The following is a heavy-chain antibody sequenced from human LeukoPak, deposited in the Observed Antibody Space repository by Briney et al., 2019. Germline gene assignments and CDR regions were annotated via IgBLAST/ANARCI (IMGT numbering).Heavy chain of an antibody. D-gene: IGHD4-17*01. CDR1: GGTFSSYA. J-gene: IGHJ4*02. CDR3: AREINDYGEG. Sequence: SVKVSCKASGGTFSSYAISWVRQAPGQGLEWMGRIIPIFGAANYAQKFQGRVTITTDESTSTAYMELSSLRSEDTAVYYCAREINDYGEGWGQGTLVTVSS. V-gene: IGHV1-69*05. CDR2: IIPIFGAA.